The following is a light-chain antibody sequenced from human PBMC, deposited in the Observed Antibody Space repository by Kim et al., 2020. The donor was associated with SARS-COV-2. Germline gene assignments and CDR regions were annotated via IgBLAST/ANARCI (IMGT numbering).Light chain of an antibody. V-gene: IGLV3-25*03. J-gene: IGLJ1*01. CDR3: QSADGSGTYV. CDR2: KDN. Sequence: SLGQRARITGSGDTLPEKQTYWYQQKSGQAPLLGIYKDNERPSGIPGRFSGSSSGTTVTLTISGVQAEDDADYYCQSADGSGTYVFGTGTKVTVL. CDR1: TLPEKQ.